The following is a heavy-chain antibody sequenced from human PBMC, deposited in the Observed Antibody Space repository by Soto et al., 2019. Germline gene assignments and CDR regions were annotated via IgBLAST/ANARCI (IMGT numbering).Heavy chain of an antibody. CDR3: ARDGDCSSTSCYMYFDY. D-gene: IGHD2-2*02. V-gene: IGHV1-46*01. J-gene: IGHJ4*02. Sequence: ASVKVSCKASGYTFTSYYMHWVRQAPGQGLEWMGIINPSGGSTSYAQKFQGRVTMARDTSTSTVYMELSSLRSEDTAVYYCARDGDCSSTSCYMYFDYWGQGTLVTAPQ. CDR1: GYTFTSYY. CDR2: INPSGGST.